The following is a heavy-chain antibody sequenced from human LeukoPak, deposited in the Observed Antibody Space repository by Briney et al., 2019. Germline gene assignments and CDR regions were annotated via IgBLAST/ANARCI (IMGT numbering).Heavy chain of an antibody. CDR3: ATGRDGYNLYYLDY. CDR1: GFTFSSYW. V-gene: IGHV3-7*01. D-gene: IGHD5-24*01. J-gene: IGHJ4*02. Sequence: GGSLRLSCAASGFTFSSYWMSWVRQAPGKGLEWVANIKQDGSEKYYVDSVKGRFTISRDDAKNSLYLQMNSLRAEDTAVYYCATGRDGYNLYYLDYWGQGTLVTVSS. CDR2: IKQDGSEK.